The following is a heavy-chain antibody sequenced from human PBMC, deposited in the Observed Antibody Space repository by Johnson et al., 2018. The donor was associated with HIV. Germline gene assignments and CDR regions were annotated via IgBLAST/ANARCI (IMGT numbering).Heavy chain of an antibody. D-gene: IGHD1-1*01. J-gene: IGHJ3*02. CDR3: AQDRRYLPSPFDI. Sequence: QVQLVESGGGVVQPWRSLRLSCAASGFTFSSYGMHWVRQAPGKGLEWVAFIRYDGSNKYYADSVKGRFTISRDNSKNTLYLQMNSLRAEDTAVYYCAQDRRYLPSPFDIWGQGTMVTVSS. CDR2: IRYDGSNK. V-gene: IGHV3-30*02. CDR1: GFTFSSYG.